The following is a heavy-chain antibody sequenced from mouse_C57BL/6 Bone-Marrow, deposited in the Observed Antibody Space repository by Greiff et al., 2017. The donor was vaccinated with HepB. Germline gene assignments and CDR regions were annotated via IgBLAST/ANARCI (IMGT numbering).Heavy chain of an antibody. J-gene: IGHJ2*01. Sequence: EVQRVESGGGLVKPGGSLKLSCAASGFTFSDYGMHWVRQAPEKGLEWVAYIRSGSSTIYYADTVKGRFTISRDNAKNTLFLQMTSLRSEDTAMYYCARGNYGNYGYWGQGTTLTVSS. CDR3: ARGNYGNYGY. CDR2: IRSGSSTI. D-gene: IGHD2-1*01. CDR1: GFTFSDYG. V-gene: IGHV5-17*01.